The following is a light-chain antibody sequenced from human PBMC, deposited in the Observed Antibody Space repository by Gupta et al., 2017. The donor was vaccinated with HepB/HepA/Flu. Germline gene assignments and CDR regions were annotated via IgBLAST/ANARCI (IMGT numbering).Light chain of an antibody. CDR1: SSDV. CDR2: AVS. J-gene: IGLJ3*02. V-gene: IGLV2-14*01. Sequence: QSALTQPASVSGSPGQSITISCTGTSSDVSWYQQHPGKAPKLMIYAVSTRPARVSYRFSGSKAGDTASLTISGLQAEEEADYYCSSFKSTSSPGVFGGGTKVTVL. CDR3: SSFKSTSSPGV.